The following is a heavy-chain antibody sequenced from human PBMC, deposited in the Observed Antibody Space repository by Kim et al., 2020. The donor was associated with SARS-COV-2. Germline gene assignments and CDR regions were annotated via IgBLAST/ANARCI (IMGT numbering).Heavy chain of an antibody. CDR1: GFAFNEYA. CDR3: AKDIMGGLGSDLYAMDV. D-gene: IGHD2-8*01. CDR2: ISWNSVTI. V-gene: IGHV3-9*01. Sequence: GGSLRLSCATSGFAFNEYAMHWVRQAPGKGLEWVARISWNSVTIGYADSVKGRFTISRDNARYSLYLQMNSLRAEDTALYYCAKDIMGGLGSDLYAMDVWGKGAAVAVSS. J-gene: IGHJ6*04.